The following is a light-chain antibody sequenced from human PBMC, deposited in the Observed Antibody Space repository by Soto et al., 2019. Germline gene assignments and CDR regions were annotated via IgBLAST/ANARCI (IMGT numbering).Light chain of an antibody. Sequence: QSALAQPPSASGSPGQSVTISCTGTSSDVGAYNYVSWYQQHRGKAPKLIIYDVSQRPSGIPDRFSGSKSGNTASLTVSGLQAEDEAVYYCNSFAGSAHVVFGGGTQLTGL. CDR3: NSFAGSAHVV. CDR1: SSDVGAYNY. V-gene: IGLV2-8*01. J-gene: IGLJ2*01. CDR2: DVS.